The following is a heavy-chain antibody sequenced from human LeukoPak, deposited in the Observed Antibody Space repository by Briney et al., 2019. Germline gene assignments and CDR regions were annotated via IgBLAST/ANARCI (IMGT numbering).Heavy chain of an antibody. D-gene: IGHD3-10*01. CDR2: INPNSGGT. Sequence: ASVKVSCKASGYTFTGYYMHWVRQAPGQAREWMGWINPNSGGTNYAQKFQGRVTMTRATSISTAYMERSRLRSDDTAVYYCARVPRGVTLDYWGQRTLVTVSS. CDR3: ARVPRGVTLDY. J-gene: IGHJ4*02. CDR1: GYTFTGYY. V-gene: IGHV1-2*02.